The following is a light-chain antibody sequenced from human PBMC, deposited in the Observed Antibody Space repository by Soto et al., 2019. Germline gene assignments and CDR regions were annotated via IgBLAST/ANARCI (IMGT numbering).Light chain of an antibody. CDR1: QDINNY. V-gene: IGKV1-33*01. CDR3: QQYGGLPRT. J-gene: IGKJ4*01. CDR2: DAS. Sequence: DIQMAQSPSSLSASVGDRVTITCQASQDINNYLNWYQQKPGKAPKLLIYDASNLETGVPSRFSGSGSGTDFTFTISSLQPEDIATYYCQQYGGLPRTFGGGTKVEIK.